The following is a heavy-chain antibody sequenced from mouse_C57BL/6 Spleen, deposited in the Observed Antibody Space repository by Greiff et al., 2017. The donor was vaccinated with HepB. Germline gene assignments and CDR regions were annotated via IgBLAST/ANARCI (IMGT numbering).Heavy chain of an antibody. J-gene: IGHJ1*03. CDR2: IDPSDSYT. CDR1: GYTFTSYW. CDR3: ARANITTVWYFDV. V-gene: IGHV1-69*01. D-gene: IGHD1-1*01. Sequence: QVQLQQPGAELVMPGASVKLSCKASGYTFTSYWMHWVKQRPGQGLEWIGEIDPSDSYTNYNQKFKGKSTLTVDKSSSTAYMQLSSLTSEDSAVYYCARANITTVWYFDVWGTGTTVTVSS.